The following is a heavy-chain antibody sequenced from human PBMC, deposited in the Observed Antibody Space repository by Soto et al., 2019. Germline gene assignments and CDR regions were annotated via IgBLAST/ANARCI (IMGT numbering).Heavy chain of an antibody. CDR1: GYTFSNDA. J-gene: IGHJ4*02. V-gene: IGHV1-18*01. CDR2: VSAYNGNT. CDR3: ARASRYYWNYMMY. Sequence: QVQLVQSGAEVKKPGASVKVSCKASGYTFSNDAITWVRQAPGQGLEWMGWVSAYNGNTNYAQKFKGRVTMTTDTATSTAYMEIRSLRYSDRAVYFCARASRYYWNYMMYWGQGTLVTVSS. D-gene: IGHD1-7*01.